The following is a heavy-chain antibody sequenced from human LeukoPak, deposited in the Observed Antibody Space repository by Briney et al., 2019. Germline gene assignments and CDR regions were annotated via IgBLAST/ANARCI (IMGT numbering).Heavy chain of an antibody. V-gene: IGHV1-2*02. CDR3: ARDNSYYDSSGYYQDHNWFDP. Sequence: ASVKVSCKASGYTFTSYAMNWVRQAPGQGLEWMGWINPNSGGTNYAQKFQGRVTMTRDTSISTAYMELSRLRSDDTAVYYCARDNSYYDSSGYYQDHNWFDPWGQGTLVTVSS. J-gene: IGHJ5*02. D-gene: IGHD3-22*01. CDR1: GYTFTSYA. CDR2: INPNSGGT.